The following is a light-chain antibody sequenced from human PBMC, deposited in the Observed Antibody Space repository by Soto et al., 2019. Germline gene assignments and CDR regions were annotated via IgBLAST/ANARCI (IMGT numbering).Light chain of an antibody. CDR3: AAWDDSLNGLV. CDR2: SNN. CDR1: NSNIGSNT. Sequence: QSVLPQPPSASGTPGQRVTISCSGSNSNIGSNTVNWYQQLPKTAPKLLIYSNNQRPSGVPDQFSGSKSGTSASLAISGLQSEDEADYYCAAWDDSLNGLVFGGGTMVTVL. J-gene: IGLJ2*01. V-gene: IGLV1-44*01.